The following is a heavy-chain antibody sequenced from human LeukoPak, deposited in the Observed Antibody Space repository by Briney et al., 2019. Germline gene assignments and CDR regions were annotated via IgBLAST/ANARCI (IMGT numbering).Heavy chain of an antibody. CDR3: ARAEDIVVVPAAKNYYYGMDV. J-gene: IGHJ6*04. V-gene: IGHV1-69*06. CDR2: IIPIFGTA. D-gene: IGHD2-2*01. Sequence: GASVKVSCTASGGTFSSYAISWVRQAPGQGLEWMGGIIPIFGTANYAQKFQGRVTITADKSTSTAYMELSSLRSEDTAVYYCARAEDIVVVPAAKNYYYGMDVWGKGTTVTVSS. CDR1: GGTFSSYA.